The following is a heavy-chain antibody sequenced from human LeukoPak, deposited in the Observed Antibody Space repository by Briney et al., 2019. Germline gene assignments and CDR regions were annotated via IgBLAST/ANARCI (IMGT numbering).Heavy chain of an antibody. CDR1: GGSFSGYY. J-gene: IGHJ6*03. V-gene: IGHV4-34*01. D-gene: IGHD3-22*01. Sequence: SETLSLTSAVYGGSFSGYYWTWIRQTPGKGLEWIGEMNPSGSTNYNPSLKSRVTISVDTSKNQFSLKLSSVTAADTAVYYCARGRQDVTMIVVVMTAVSYYLDVWGKGTTVTVS. CDR2: MNPSGST. CDR3: ARGRQDVTMIVVVMTAVSYYLDV.